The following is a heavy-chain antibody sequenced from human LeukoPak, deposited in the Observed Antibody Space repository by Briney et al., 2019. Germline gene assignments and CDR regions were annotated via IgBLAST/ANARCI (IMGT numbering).Heavy chain of an antibody. V-gene: IGHV3-30*04. D-gene: IGHD5-24*01. CDR3: ARPSPPGDGYNPPDH. CDR1: GFNFDNFA. Sequence: GGSLRLSCVVSGFNFDNFAMHWVRQPLGKGLEWVAVISHDGRTKYYADSMKGRITISRDNSKNTLFLQMNNLRSEDTAVYFCARPSPPGDGYNPPDHWGQGTLVTVSS. CDR2: ISHDGRTK. J-gene: IGHJ4*02.